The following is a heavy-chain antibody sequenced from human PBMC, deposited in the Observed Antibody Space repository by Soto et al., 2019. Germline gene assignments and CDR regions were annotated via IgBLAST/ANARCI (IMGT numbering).Heavy chain of an antibody. D-gene: IGHD2-8*01. Sequence: SQTLPLTWTVAGGSIINYYWSWIRKTKGKGLEWIRYIYYSGSTNYNPSLKSRVTISVDTSKNQFSLKLSSVTAADTAMYYCARENPTKYCSNGVCYLFNWFDPWGQGTLVTVSS. CDR2: IYYSGST. V-gene: IGHV4-59*01. J-gene: IGHJ5*02. CDR1: GGSIINYY. CDR3: ARENPTKYCSNGVCYLFNWFDP.